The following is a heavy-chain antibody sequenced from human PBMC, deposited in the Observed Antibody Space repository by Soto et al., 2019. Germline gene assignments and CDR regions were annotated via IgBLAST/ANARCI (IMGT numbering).Heavy chain of an antibody. V-gene: IGHV1-18*01. Sequence: QVQLVQSGAEVKKPGASVKVSCKASVYTFTSYGISWVRQAPGQGLEWMGWISAYNGNTNYAQKLQGRVTMTTDTSTSTAYMEPRNMRSDATDVYYCAREPDQPSYSSSWYDQSASWFDPWGQGTPVTVSS. CDR1: VYTFTSYG. CDR2: ISAYNGNT. J-gene: IGHJ5*02. D-gene: IGHD6-13*01. CDR3: AREPDQPSYSSSWYDQSASWFDP.